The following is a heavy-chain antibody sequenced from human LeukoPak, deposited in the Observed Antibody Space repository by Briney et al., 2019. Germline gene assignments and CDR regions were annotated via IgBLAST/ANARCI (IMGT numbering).Heavy chain of an antibody. Sequence: NSSETLSLTCTVSGGSISGYFWSWIRQPPGKGLEWIGYILYSGSTKCNPSLKSRVTISLDTSKNQFSLKLTSVTAADTAVYYCARGLPHRDGYNYSDYWGQGTLVTVSS. J-gene: IGHJ4*02. CDR2: ILYSGST. V-gene: IGHV4-59*01. D-gene: IGHD5-24*01. CDR3: ARGLPHRDGYNYSDY. CDR1: GGSISGYF.